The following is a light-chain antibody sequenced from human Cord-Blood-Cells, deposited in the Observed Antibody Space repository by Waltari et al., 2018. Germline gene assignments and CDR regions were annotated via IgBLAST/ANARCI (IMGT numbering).Light chain of an antibody. CDR3: SSYTSSSTLVV. J-gene: IGLJ2*01. V-gene: IGLV2-14*01. CDR1: SSDVGGYNY. CDR2: DVS. Sequence: QSALTQPASVSGSPGQSITISCTGTSSDVGGYNYVSWYQQHPGKAPKLMIYDVSKRPSGVSNRFSGSKSGNTASLTISGLQAEDEVDYYCSSYTSSSTLVVFGGGTKLTVL.